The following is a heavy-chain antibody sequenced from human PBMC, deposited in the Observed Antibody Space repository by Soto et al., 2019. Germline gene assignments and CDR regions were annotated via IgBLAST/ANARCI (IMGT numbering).Heavy chain of an antibody. CDR1: GFTFRSFA. CDR2: IGGIGGTT. J-gene: IGHJ6*02. V-gene: IGHV3-23*01. D-gene: IGHD1-7*01. CDR3: AKELLTGTTRYYYNGVDV. Sequence: PGGSLRLSCAASGFTFRSFAMRWVRQARGKGVGWGSAIGGIGGTTYTPDSVKGRFTISRDNSKNPLYLQMNSLRVEDTAVYYCAKELLTGTTRYYYNGVDVWGQGTTVTVSS.